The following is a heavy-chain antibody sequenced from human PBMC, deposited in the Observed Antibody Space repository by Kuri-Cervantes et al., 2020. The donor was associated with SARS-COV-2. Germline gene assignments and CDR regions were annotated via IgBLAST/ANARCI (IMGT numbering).Heavy chain of an antibody. V-gene: IGHV3-21*01. CDR2: ISSSSSYI. CDR1: GFTFSSYA. D-gene: IGHD2-2*03. CDR3: ARGMDIVVVPAAIVWFDP. Sequence: SCAASGFTFSSYAMSWVRQAPGKGLEWVSSISSSSSYIYYADSVKGRFTISRDNAKNSLYLQMYSLRAEDTAVYYCARGMDIVVVPAAIVWFDPWGQGTLVTVSS. J-gene: IGHJ5*02.